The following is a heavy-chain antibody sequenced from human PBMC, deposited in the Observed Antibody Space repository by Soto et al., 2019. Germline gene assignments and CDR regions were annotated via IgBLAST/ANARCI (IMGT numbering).Heavy chain of an antibody. Sequence: ASVKVSGKVSGYTLTELSMHWVRQAPGKGLEWMGGFDPEDGETIYAQKFQGRVTMTEDTSTDTAYMELSSLRSEDTAVYYCATSYGSGISFDYWGQGTLVTVSS. D-gene: IGHD3-10*01. J-gene: IGHJ4*02. CDR3: ATSYGSGISFDY. V-gene: IGHV1-24*01. CDR2: FDPEDGET. CDR1: GYTLTELS.